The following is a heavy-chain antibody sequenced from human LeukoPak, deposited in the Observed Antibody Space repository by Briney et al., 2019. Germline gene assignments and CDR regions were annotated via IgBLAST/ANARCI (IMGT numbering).Heavy chain of an antibody. CDR2: IIPIFGTA. D-gene: IGHD3-22*01. CDR1: GGTFSSYA. V-gene: IGHV1-69*05. J-gene: IGHJ5*02. Sequence: SVKVSCKASGGTFSSYAISWVRQAPGQGLEWMGGIIPIFGTANYAQKFQGRVTVTTDESTSTAYMELSSLRSEDTAVYYCARCPYDSSGYRMFDPWGQGTLVTVSS. CDR3: ARCPYDSSGYRMFDP.